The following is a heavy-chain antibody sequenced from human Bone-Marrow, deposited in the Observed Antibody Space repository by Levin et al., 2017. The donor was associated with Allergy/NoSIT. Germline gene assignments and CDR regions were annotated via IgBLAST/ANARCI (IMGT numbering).Heavy chain of an antibody. CDR2: INPYTGNT. D-gene: IGHD3-10*01. CDR1: GYTFASFT. J-gene: IGHJ5*01. CDR3: ARVMVRGVENWLDS. Sequence: GASVKVSCKASGYTFASFTVGWVRQAPGQGLEWMGWINPYTGNTNYAQNLQGRVTMTTDTSTSTAYMDLRSLRFDDTAVYYCARVMVRGVENWLDSWGQGTLVTVSS. V-gene: IGHV1-18*01.